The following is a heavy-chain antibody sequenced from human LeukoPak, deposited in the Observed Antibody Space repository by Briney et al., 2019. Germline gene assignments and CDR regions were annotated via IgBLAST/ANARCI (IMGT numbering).Heavy chain of an antibody. CDR2: IDHSGST. D-gene: IGHD3-22*01. V-gene: IGHV4-38-2*02. Sequence: SETLSLTYTVSNYSISSGYYWGWIRQPPGKGLEWIGSIDHSGSTYYNPSLKSRVTMSVDTSKNQFSLKLSSVTAADTAVYYCARDAARYDSSGYYYVGAFDIWGQGTMVTVSS. CDR1: NYSISSGYY. J-gene: IGHJ3*02. CDR3: ARDAARYDSSGYYYVGAFDI.